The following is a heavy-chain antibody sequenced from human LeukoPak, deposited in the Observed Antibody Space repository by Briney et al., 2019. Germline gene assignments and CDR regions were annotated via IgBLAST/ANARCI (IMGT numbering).Heavy chain of an antibody. J-gene: IGHJ3*02. V-gene: IGHV3-30*18. D-gene: IGHD1-26*01. CDR1: GFTFSNYG. CDR2: ISYDGSSE. CDR3: AKEAPGRGSYAFDM. Sequence: GGSLRPSCAASGFTFSNYGMHWVRQAPGKGLEWVAIISYDGSSEYYADSVKGRFTISRDNSKNTLWLQMNSLRTEDAAVYYCAKEAPGRGSYAFDMWGQGTMVTVSS.